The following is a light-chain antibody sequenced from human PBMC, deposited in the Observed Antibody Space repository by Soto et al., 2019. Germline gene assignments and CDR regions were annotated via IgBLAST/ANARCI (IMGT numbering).Light chain of an antibody. J-gene: IGKJ2*01. CDR2: GAS. CDR3: QQDYNWHT. V-gene: IGKV3-15*01. CDR1: QSVSSN. Sequence: EIVMTQSPATLPVSPGERATLACRASQSVSSNLAWYQQKPGQAPRLLIYGASTRATGIPARFSGSGSGTEFTLTISRLQSEDFAVYYCQQDYNWHTFGQGTTLAIK.